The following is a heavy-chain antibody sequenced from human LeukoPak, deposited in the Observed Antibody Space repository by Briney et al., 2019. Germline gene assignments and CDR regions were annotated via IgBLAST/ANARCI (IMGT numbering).Heavy chain of an antibody. J-gene: IGHJ6*04. Sequence: ASVKVSCKASGYTFTSYYMHWVRQPPGQGLEWMGIINPSGGSTSYAQKFQGRVTMTRDTSTSTVYMELSSLRSEDTAVYYCATSQGLYSSGWYGDVWGKGTTVTVSS. CDR3: ATSQGLYSSGWYGDV. CDR2: INPSGGST. CDR1: GYTFTSYY. D-gene: IGHD6-19*01. V-gene: IGHV1-46*01.